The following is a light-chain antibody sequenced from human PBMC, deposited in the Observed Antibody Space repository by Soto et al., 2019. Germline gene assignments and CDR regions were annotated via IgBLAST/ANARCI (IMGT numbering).Light chain of an antibody. CDR2: DAS. J-gene: IGKJ5*01. Sequence: DIQRTQSPSILCASVRDRVTIPCRASQNISTWLDWFQQKPGKAHNLLIYDASSLKSGVPSRFSGSGSGTKFTLTISSLQPDAFATYFCQQYNSYSITLGQGTRLEI. CDR1: QNISTW. V-gene: IGKV1-5*01. CDR3: QQYNSYSIT.